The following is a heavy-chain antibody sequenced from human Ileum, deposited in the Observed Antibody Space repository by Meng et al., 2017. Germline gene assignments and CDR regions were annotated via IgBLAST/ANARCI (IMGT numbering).Heavy chain of an antibody. CDR2: IHAGSGDT. CDR3: GRGRAFFYFDF. V-gene: IGHV1-3*01. CDR1: GFTFSNYA. Sequence: QVQFVQSGAEVKKPGASVRISCKASGFTFSNYAIYWVRQAPGQSLEWLGWIHAGSGDTKFSQTFQGRLTFDRDTSADTVYMELSSLTSGDRAVYYRGRGRAFFYFDFLGQGTLVTVSS. J-gene: IGHJ4*01.